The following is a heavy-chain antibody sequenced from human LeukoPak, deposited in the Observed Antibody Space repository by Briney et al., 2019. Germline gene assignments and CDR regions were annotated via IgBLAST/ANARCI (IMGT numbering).Heavy chain of an antibody. CDR3: ARQGGSSSPYYFYYMDV. CDR1: GYSISSGYY. Sequence: SETLSLTCAVSGYSISSGYYWGWFRQPPGKGLEWIACIYHSGSTYYNPSLKSRVTMSVDTSKNQFSLGLTSLTAADTAVYYCARQGGSSSPYYFYYMDVWGKGTTVTVSS. D-gene: IGHD6-13*01. V-gene: IGHV4-38-2*01. CDR2: IYHSGST. J-gene: IGHJ6*03.